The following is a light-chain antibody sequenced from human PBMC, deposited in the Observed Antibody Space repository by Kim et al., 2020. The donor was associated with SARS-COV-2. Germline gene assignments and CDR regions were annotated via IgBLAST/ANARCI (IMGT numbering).Light chain of an antibody. CDR2: YDS. J-gene: IGLJ2*01. V-gene: IGLV3-21*04. CDR3: QVWDSSSEAVV. Sequence: SYELTQPPSVSVAPGKTARITCGGNNIGGKSVHWYQQKPGQAPVLVIYYDSDRPSGIPERFSGSNSGNTATLTISRVEAGDEADYYCQVWDSSSEAVVFGGGTQLTVL. CDR1: NIGGKS.